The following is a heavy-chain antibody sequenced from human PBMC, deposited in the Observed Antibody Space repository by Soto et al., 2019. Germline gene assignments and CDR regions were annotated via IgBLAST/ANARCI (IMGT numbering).Heavy chain of an antibody. Sequence: GASVKVSCKASVCTFSSYAISWVRQAPGQGLEWMGGIIPIFGTANYAQKFQGRVTITTDESTSTAYMELRSLRSDDTAMYYCARDSPPIASWGQGTLVTVSS. CDR3: ARDSPPIAS. V-gene: IGHV1-69*05. J-gene: IGHJ5*02. CDR2: IIPIFGTA. CDR1: VCTFSSYA. D-gene: IGHD3-3*02.